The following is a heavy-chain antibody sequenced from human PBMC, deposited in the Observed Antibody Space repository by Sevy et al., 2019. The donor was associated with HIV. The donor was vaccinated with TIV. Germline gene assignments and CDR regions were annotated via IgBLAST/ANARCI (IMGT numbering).Heavy chain of an antibody. J-gene: IGHJ4*02. Sequence: GGSLRLSCAASGFTFNRYWMHWVRQAPGKGPVWLARIDGDGSATTSTDSVKGRFTMSRDNAQDTLYLQMNSLRTEDTAIYYCARIATGHTFGLPDFWGQGTLVTVSS. CDR3: ARIATGHTFGLPDF. CDR2: IDGDGSAT. D-gene: IGHD1-1*01. V-gene: IGHV3-74*01. CDR1: GFTFNRYW.